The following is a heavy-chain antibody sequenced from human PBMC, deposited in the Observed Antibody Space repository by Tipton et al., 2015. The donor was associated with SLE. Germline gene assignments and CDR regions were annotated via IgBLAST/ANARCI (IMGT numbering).Heavy chain of an antibody. J-gene: IGHJ6*04. V-gene: IGHV3-13*01. CDR1: GFTFNTYT. CDR3: VTAVRDPMPGPSGMDV. CDR2: IDTSGDR. D-gene: IGHD2-2*01. Sequence: SLRLSCAASGFTFNTYTMNWVRQAPGKGLGWVSSIDTSGDRYYADSVKGRFIIYREDAKDSFYLQMNSLTAGDAAVYYCVTAVRDPMPGPSGMDVWGEGTTVTVSS.